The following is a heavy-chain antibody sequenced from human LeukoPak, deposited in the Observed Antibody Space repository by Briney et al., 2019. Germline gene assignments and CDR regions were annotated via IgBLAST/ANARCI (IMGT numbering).Heavy chain of an antibody. D-gene: IGHD2-15*01. CDR3: ARDSRVVVVAATRIFDY. V-gene: IGHV3-11*05. Sequence: GGSLRLSCAASGFTFSDYYMSWIRQAPGKGLEWVSYISSSSSYTNYADSVRGRFTISRDNAKNSLYLQMNSLRAEDTAVYYCARDSRVVVVAATRIFDYWGQGTLVTVSS. CDR1: GFTFSDYY. CDR2: ISSSSSYT. J-gene: IGHJ4*02.